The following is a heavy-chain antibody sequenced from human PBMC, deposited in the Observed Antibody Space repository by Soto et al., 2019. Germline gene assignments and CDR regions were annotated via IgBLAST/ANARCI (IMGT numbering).Heavy chain of an antibody. D-gene: IGHD6-6*01. CDR2: IYYSGST. CDR1: GGSISSGGYY. Sequence: PSETLSLTCTVSGGSISSGGYYWSWIRQHPGKGLEWIGYIYYSGSTYYNPSLKSRVTISVDTSKNQFSLKLSSVTAADTAVYYCARGRLYRSSSGNNRFDPWGQGTLVTVSS. CDR3: ARGRLYRSSSGNNRFDP. V-gene: IGHV4-31*03. J-gene: IGHJ5*02.